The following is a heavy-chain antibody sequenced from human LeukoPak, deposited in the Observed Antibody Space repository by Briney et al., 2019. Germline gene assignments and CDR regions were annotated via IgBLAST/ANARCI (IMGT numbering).Heavy chain of an antibody. CDR2: INPNSGGT. CDR1: GYTFIGYY. V-gene: IGHV1-2*06. J-gene: IGHJ4*02. D-gene: IGHD4-17*01. CDR3: ARDWSMTTLDY. Sequence: ASVKVSCKASGYTFIGYYMHWVRQAPGQGLEWMGRINPNSGGTDYAQKFQGRVTMTRDSSISIAHLEFSSLRSDDTAVYYCARDWSMTTLDYWGQGTLVTVSS.